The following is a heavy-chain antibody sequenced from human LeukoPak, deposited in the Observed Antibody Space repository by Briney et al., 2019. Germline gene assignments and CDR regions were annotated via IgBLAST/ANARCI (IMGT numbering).Heavy chain of an antibody. J-gene: IGHJ5*02. CDR3: ARDFRYDDFWSGYYGNNWFDP. Sequence: SETLSLTCTVSGGSISSYYWSWIRQPPGKGLEWIGYIYYSGSTNYNPSLKSRVPISVDTSKNQFSLKLSSVTAADTAVYYCARDFRYDDFWSGYYGNNWFDPWGQGTLVTVSS. CDR1: GGSISSYY. CDR2: IYYSGST. V-gene: IGHV4-59*12. D-gene: IGHD3-3*01.